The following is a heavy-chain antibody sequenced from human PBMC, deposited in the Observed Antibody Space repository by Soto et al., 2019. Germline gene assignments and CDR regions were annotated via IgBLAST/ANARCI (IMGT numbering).Heavy chain of an antibody. J-gene: IGHJ5*02. V-gene: IGHV4-31*03. CDR1: GGSISSGGYY. Sequence: QVQLQESGPGLVKPSQTLSLTCTVSGGSISSGGYYWGWIRQHPGKGLEWIGYIYYSGSTYYNPSLKSRVTISVDTSKNQFSLKLRSVTAADTAVYYCARAVVVVSNWFDPWGQGTLVTVSS. CDR2: IYYSGST. D-gene: IGHD2-15*01. CDR3: ARAVVVVSNWFDP.